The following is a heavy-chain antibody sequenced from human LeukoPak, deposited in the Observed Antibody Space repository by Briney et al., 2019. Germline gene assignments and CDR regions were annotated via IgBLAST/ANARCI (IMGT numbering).Heavy chain of an antibody. J-gene: IGHJ6*03. CDR1: GFTVSSNY. Sequence: PGGSLRLSCAASGFTVSSNYMSWVRQAPGKGLEWVSVIYSGGSIYYVDSVKGRFTISGDNSKNTLYLQMNSLRAEDTAVYYCARGYCSGGSCYPYYMDVWGKGTTVTVSS. D-gene: IGHD2-15*01. CDR2: IYSGGSI. V-gene: IGHV3-53*01. CDR3: ARGYCSGGSCYPYYMDV.